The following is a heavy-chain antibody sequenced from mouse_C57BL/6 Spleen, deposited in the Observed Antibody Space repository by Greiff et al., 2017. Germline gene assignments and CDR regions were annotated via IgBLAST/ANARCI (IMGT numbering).Heavy chain of an antibody. CDR3: ASGNYYAMDY. J-gene: IGHJ4*01. CDR1: GYTFTSYW. Sequence: QVQLQQSGAELVMPGASVKLSCKASGYTFTSYWMHWVKQRPGQGLEWIGEIDPSDSYTNYNQKFKGKSTLTVDKSSSTAYMQLSSLTSEDSAVYYCASGNYYAMDYWGQGTSVTVSS. V-gene: IGHV1-69*01. CDR2: IDPSDSYT. D-gene: IGHD2-1*01.